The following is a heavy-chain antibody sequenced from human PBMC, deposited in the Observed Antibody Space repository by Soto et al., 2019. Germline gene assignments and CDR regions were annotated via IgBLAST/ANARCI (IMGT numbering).Heavy chain of an antibody. CDR2: TYYRSRWFY. D-gene: IGHD6-13*01. CDR3: GSLIGSSWLDC. J-gene: IGHJ5*01. V-gene: IGHV6-1*01. CDR1: GDSVSTNSAT. Sequence: PSQTLSLTCAISGDSVSTNSATWDWIRQSPSRGLEWLGRTYYRSRWFYDYAESVRGRITINADTSNNQFSLHLTSVTPDDTAVNFCGSLIGSSWLDCWGRGTMVTVSS.